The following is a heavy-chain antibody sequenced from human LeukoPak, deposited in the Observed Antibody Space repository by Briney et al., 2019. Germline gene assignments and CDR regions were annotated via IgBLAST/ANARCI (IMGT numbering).Heavy chain of an antibody. CDR1: GFTFSSAW. CDR2: IKSKTDGGTT. CDR3: TTDRGRTELPLFAS. J-gene: IGHJ5*01. D-gene: IGHD1-26*01. V-gene: IGHV3-15*01. Sequence: IPGGSLRLSCAASGFTFSSAWMSWVRQAPGKGLEWIGRIKSKTDGGTTDYAAPVKVRLTISRDDSKNTLYLQMNSLKTEDTAVYYCTTDRGRTELPLFASWGQGTLVTVSS.